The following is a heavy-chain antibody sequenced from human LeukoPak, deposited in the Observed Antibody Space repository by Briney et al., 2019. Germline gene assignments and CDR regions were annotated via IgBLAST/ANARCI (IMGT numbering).Heavy chain of an antibody. CDR3: ARVRSGWYYFDY. D-gene: IGHD6-19*01. Sequence: SETLSLTCTVSGGSISSYYWSWIRQPPGKGLEWIGYIYYSGSTNYHPSLKSRVTISVDTSKNQFSLKLSSVTAADTAVYYCARVRSGWYYFDYWGQGTLVTVSS. CDR2: IYYSGST. V-gene: IGHV4-59*01. J-gene: IGHJ4*02. CDR1: GGSISSYY.